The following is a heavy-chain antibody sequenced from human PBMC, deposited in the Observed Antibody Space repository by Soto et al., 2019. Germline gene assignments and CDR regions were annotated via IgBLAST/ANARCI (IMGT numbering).Heavy chain of an antibody. Sequence: GSLKLSCAALGFTVRGKRYVAWVHQAPGKGLEWISALYDVDGTFYADSVKGRFTTSSDSSKTTVYLQMNGLRPDDTAVYYCASWHEREHAYDVWGRGTTVTVSS. V-gene: IGHV3-53*01. J-gene: IGHJ3*01. D-gene: IGHD1-1*01. CDR1: GFTVRGKRY. CDR3: ASWHEREHAYDV. CDR2: LYDVDGT.